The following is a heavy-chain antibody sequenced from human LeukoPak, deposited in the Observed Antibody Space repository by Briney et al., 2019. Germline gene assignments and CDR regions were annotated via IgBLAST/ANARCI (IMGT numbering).Heavy chain of an antibody. Sequence: GGSLRLSCAASGFTFSDYYMSWIRQAPGKGLEWVAYITGSGDIRSYLDSVKGRFTISRDNSKNTLYLQMNSLRAEDTAVHYCAKAYIYGDYSYYYGMDVWGQGTTVTVSS. CDR3: AKAYIYGDYSYYYGMDV. CDR2: ITGSGDIR. J-gene: IGHJ6*02. V-gene: IGHV3-11*01. D-gene: IGHD4-17*01. CDR1: GFTFSDYY.